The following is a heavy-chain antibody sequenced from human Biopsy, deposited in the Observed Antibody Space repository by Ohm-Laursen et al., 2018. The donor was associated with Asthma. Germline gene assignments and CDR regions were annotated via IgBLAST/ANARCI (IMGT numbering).Heavy chain of an antibody. CDR2: ILTKFDIT. Sequence: ASVKVSCKASGGSFSNFAFSWVRQAPGHGLEWMGTILTKFDITSYAEKFQGRVTITADKSTSTTYMELSRLRSEDTAVYYCARFYDTDSYPVLVLDYWGQGTLVTVSS. J-gene: IGHJ4*02. CDR1: GGSFSNFA. V-gene: IGHV1-69*04. CDR3: ARFYDTDSYPVLVLDY. D-gene: IGHD3-22*01.